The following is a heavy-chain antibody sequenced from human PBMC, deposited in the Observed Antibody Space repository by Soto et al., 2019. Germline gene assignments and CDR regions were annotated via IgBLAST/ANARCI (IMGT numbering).Heavy chain of an antibody. V-gene: IGHV4-31*03. CDR3: ARGYGSGWYQAPFDY. D-gene: IGHD6-19*01. CDR2: INYTGNT. J-gene: IGHJ4*02. Sequence: QVQLQESGPGLVKPSQTLSLTCTVSGGSISSGRPYWSWIRQHPGKGLEWVGCINYTGNTYYSPSLKSRVTMSVDTSENHFSLKLTSVTAADTAVYYCARGYGSGWYQAPFDYWGLGLLVTVSS. CDR1: GGSISSGRPY.